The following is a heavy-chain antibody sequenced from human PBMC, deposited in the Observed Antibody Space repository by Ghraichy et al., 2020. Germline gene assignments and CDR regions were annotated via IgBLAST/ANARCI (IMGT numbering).Heavy chain of an antibody. V-gene: IGHV3-53*01. CDR2: IYSGGVT. J-gene: IGHJ6*02. Sequence: GGSLRLSCTASGFTVSTNYMTWVRQAPGKGLEWVSTIYSGGVTNYADSVKGRFTISRDNSKNTVFLQVSSLRGEDKAVYYCSRPEGRSDGMDVWGQGTTVTVS. CDR1: GFTVSTNY. D-gene: IGHD3-3*01. CDR3: SRPEGRSDGMDV.